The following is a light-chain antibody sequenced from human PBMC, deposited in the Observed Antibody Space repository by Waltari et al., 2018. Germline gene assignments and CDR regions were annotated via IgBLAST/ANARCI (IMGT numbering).Light chain of an antibody. CDR2: GAS. CDR1: QSVSSNS. Sequence: EIVLTQSPGPLSLSPGESTTLFCRASQSVSSNSLAWYQQRPGQAPRLLIYGASSRATGIPDRFSGSGSGTDFTLTISRLEPEDFALYYCQQYGTAPRTFGQGTKVEVK. CDR3: QQYGTAPRT. J-gene: IGKJ1*01. V-gene: IGKV3-20*01.